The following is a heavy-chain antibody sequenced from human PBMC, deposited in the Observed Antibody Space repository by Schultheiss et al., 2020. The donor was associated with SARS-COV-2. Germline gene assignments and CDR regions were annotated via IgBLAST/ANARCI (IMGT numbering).Heavy chain of an antibody. Sequence: GGSLRLSCAASGFTFSSYAMSWFRQAPGKGLEWVGFIRSKAYGGTTEYAASVKGRFTISRDDSKSIAYLQMNSLKTEDTAVYYCTRVEWELLWYFDYWGQGTLVTVSS. CDR2: IRSKAYGGTT. CDR3: TRVEWELLWYFDY. CDR1: GFTFSSYA. J-gene: IGHJ4*02. V-gene: IGHV3-49*03. D-gene: IGHD1-26*01.